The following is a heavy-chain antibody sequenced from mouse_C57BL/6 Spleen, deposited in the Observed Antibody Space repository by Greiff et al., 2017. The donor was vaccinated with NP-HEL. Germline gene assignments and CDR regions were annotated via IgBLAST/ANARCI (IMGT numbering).Heavy chain of an antibody. Sequence: VQLQQSGAELVKPGASVKISCKASGYAFSSYWMNWVKQRPGKGLEWIGQIYPGDGDTNYNGKFKGKATLTADKSSSTAYMQLSSLTSEDSAVYFCARSGTIYYDYDFVFDYWGQGTTLTVSS. CDR2: IYPGDGDT. D-gene: IGHD2-4*01. CDR3: ARSGTIYYDYDFVFDY. J-gene: IGHJ2*01. CDR1: GYAFSSYW. V-gene: IGHV1-80*01.